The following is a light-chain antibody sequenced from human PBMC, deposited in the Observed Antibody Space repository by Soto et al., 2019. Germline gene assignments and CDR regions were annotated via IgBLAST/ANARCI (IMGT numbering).Light chain of an antibody. CDR3: AAWDGSLNVVL. CDR2: SSN. CDR1: SSNIGTNT. V-gene: IGLV1-44*01. Sequence: QSALTQPPSASGTPGQRVTISCSGSSSNIGTNTVNWYQQFPRSAPKLLMYSSNQRPSGVPDRFSGSKSGTSASLAISGLQSEDEADYYCAAWDGSLNVVLVGRGTQLTVL. J-gene: IGLJ2*01.